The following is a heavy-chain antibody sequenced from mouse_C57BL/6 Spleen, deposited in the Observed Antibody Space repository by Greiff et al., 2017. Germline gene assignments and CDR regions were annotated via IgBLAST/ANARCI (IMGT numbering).Heavy chain of an antibody. D-gene: IGHD2-4*01. Sequence: EVKLVESGGGLVQPGGSLSLSCAASGFTFTDYYMSWVRQPPGKALEWLGFIRNKANGYTTEYSASVKGRFTISRDNSQSILYLQMNALRAEDSATYYCARYATTMITTGYYFDYWGQGTTLTVSS. V-gene: IGHV7-3*01. CDR3: ARYATTMITTGYYFDY. CDR1: GFTFTDYY. CDR2: IRNKANGYTT. J-gene: IGHJ2*01.